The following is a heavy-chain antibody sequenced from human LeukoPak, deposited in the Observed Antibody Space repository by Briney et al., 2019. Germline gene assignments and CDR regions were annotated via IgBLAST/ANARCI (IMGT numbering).Heavy chain of an antibody. Sequence: PGGSLRLSCAASGSTLGAFATHWVRQAPGKSIEWVSLIDKDGRSTYYADSVKGRFTISRDNSKNSLHLQMNSLRTEDTALYYCATWAFYHSLDVWGQGTTVTVSS. CDR3: ATWAFYHSLDV. CDR1: GSTLGAFA. CDR2: IDKDGRST. J-gene: IGHJ6*02. V-gene: IGHV3-43*02. D-gene: IGHD1-26*01.